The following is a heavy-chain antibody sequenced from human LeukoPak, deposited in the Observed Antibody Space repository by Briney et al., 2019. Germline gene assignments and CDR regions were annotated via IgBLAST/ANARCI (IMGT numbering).Heavy chain of an antibody. Sequence: GESLKISCKGSGYSFTNYGVSWVRQAPGQGLEWMGLISAYNGYTNYAQKLQVRVTMTTDTSTSTAYMELRSLTSDDTAVYYCARDKAVTTELTQYFQHWGQGTLVTVSS. CDR1: GYSFTNYG. D-gene: IGHD4-11*01. CDR2: ISAYNGYT. CDR3: ARDKAVTTELTQYFQH. V-gene: IGHV1-18*01. J-gene: IGHJ1*01.